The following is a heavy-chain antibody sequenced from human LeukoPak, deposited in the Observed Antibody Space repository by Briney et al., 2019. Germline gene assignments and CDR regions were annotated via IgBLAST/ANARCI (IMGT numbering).Heavy chain of an antibody. D-gene: IGHD5-18*01. CDR1: GFTVSSNY. J-gene: IGHJ4*02. Sequence: PGGSLRLSCAASGFTVSSNYMSWVRQAPGKGLEWVSVIYSGGSTYYADSVKGRFTISRDNSKNTLYLQMNSLRAEDTAVYYCARVVGGYSYGYHYWGQGTLVTVSS. CDR2: IYSGGST. V-gene: IGHV3-66*01. CDR3: ARVVGGYSYGYHY.